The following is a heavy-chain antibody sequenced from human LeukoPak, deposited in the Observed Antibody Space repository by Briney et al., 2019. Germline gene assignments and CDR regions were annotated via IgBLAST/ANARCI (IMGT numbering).Heavy chain of an antibody. D-gene: IGHD5-18*01. CDR1: GGSIRSTTYY. CDR3: ARVSKGYSYGYSWFDP. CDR2: IYYSGNT. Sequence: SETLSLTCSVSGGSIRSTTYYWGWIRQPPGKGLEWIGSIYYSGNTYYSPSLMSRVTISVDTSKNQFSLNLSSVTAADTAVYYCARVSKGYSYGYSWFDPWGQGTLVTVSS. V-gene: IGHV4-39*07. J-gene: IGHJ5*02.